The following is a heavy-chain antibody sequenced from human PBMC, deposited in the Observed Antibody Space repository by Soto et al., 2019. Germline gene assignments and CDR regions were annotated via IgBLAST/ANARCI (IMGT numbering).Heavy chain of an antibody. Sequence: SVKVSCKASGGTFSSYAISWVRQAPGQGLERMGGIIPIFGAANYAQKFQGRVTITADESTSTAYMELSSLRSEDTAVYYCARGSEYSYGPDYWGQGTLVTVSS. CDR1: GGTFSSYA. CDR2: IIPIFGAA. V-gene: IGHV1-69*13. J-gene: IGHJ4*02. CDR3: ARGSEYSYGPDY. D-gene: IGHD5-18*01.